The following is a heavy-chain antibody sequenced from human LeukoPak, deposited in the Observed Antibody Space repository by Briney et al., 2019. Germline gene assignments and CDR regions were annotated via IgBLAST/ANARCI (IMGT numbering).Heavy chain of an antibody. J-gene: IGHJ4*02. D-gene: IGHD1-26*01. CDR2: VYHGGST. Sequence: PSETLSLTCAVSGGSISSSNWWSWVRQPPGKGLEWIGEVYHGGSTNFNPSLKSRVTISVDRSKNQFSLRLSSVTAADTAVYYCARAGRSGSYGNYWGQGTLVTVSS. V-gene: IGHV4-4*02. CDR1: GGSISSSNW. CDR3: ARAGRSGSYGNY.